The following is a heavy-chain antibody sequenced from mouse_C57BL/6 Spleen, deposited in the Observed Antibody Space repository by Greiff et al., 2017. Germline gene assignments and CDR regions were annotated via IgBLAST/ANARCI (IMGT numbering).Heavy chain of an antibody. Sequence: EVQLVESGGGLVKPGGSLKLSCAASGFTFSSYAMSWVRQTPEKRLEWVATISDGGSYTYYPDNVKGRFTISRDNAKNNLYLQMSHLKSEDTAMYYCAREDDCYSDYWGTRTTLTASS. CDR1: GFTFSSYA. CDR3: AREDDCYSDY. D-gene: IGHD2-3*01. CDR2: ISDGGSYT. V-gene: IGHV5-4*01. J-gene: IGHJ2*01.